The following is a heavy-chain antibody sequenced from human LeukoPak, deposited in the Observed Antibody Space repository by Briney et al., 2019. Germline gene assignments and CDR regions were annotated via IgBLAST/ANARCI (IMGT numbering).Heavy chain of an antibody. J-gene: IGHJ4*02. Sequence: GGSLRLSCAASGFTFSSYGMNWFRQTPGKGLEWLAPISSSSAAINYAASVRGRFTISRDNAKNSLYLQMNSLRDDDTAVYYCAEGVTFFDYGGQGILVTVS. CDR1: GFTFSSYG. CDR2: ISSSSAAI. D-gene: IGHD3-3*01. V-gene: IGHV3-48*02. CDR3: AEGVTFFDY.